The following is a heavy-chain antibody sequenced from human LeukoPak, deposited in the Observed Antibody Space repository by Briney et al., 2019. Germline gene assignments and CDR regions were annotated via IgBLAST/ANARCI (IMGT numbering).Heavy chain of an antibody. V-gene: IGHV3-11*01. CDR3: ARTPEGRYGDYFDY. J-gene: IGHJ4*02. Sequence: PGGSLRLSCAASGFTFSDYYMSWIRQAPGKGLEWVSYISSSTIYYADSVMGRFTISRDNAKNSLYLQMNSLRAEDTAVYYCARTPEGRYGDYFDYWGQGTLVTVSS. D-gene: IGHD4-17*01. CDR1: GFTFSDYY. CDR2: ISSSTI.